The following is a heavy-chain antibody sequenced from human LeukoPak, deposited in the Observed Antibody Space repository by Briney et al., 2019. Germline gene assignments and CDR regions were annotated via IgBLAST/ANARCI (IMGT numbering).Heavy chain of an antibody. CDR3: ARVTTRGNWFDP. CDR2: IYYSGST. Sequence: ASETLSLTCTVSGGSISSFYWSWIRQPPGKGLEWIGYIYYSGSTNYNPSLKSRVTISVDTSKNQFSLKLSSVTAADTAAYYCARVTTRGNWFDPWGQGTLVTVSS. D-gene: IGHD4-11*01. V-gene: IGHV4-59*12. CDR1: GGSISSFY. J-gene: IGHJ5*02.